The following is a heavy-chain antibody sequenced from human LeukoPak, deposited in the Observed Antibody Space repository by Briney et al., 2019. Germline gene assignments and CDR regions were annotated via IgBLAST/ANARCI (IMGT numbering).Heavy chain of an antibody. D-gene: IGHD2-2*01. CDR1: GYTFTSYS. J-gene: IGHJ6*03. Sequence: GASVKVSCKASGYTFTSYSMHWVRQAPGQGLEWMGIINPSGGWTTYVQKFQGRVTMTRDTSTSTVYMELSSLRSEDTAVYYCARAEDIVVVPASNYYMDVWGKGTTVTVSS. V-gene: IGHV1-46*01. CDR3: ARAEDIVVVPASNYYMDV. CDR2: INPSGGWT.